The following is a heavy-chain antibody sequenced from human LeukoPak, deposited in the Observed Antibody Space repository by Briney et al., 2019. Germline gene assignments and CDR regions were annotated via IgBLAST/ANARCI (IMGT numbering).Heavy chain of an antibody. CDR1: GGSVSSGGYY. CDR2: IYYSGST. Sequence: PSETLSLTCTVSGGSVSSGGYYWSWIRQHPGKGLEWIGYIYYSGSTYYNPSLKSRVTISVDTPKNQFSLKLSSVTAADTAVYYCARDSGDYYDSSGYYRGYFDYWGQGTLVTVS. J-gene: IGHJ4*02. D-gene: IGHD3-22*01. CDR3: ARDSGDYYDSSGYYRGYFDY. V-gene: IGHV4-31*03.